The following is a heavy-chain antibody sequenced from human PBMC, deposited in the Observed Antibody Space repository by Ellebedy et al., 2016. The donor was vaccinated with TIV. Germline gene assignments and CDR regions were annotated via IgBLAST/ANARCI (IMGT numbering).Heavy chain of an antibody. D-gene: IGHD2-15*01. V-gene: IGHV1-58*01. CDR1: GLSFSNSA. CDR2: IVVGSGNA. J-gene: IGHJ6*02. CDR3: AASYCTGGTCYLGFYLYGMDV. Sequence: AASVKVSCKASGLSFSNSAVQWVRQARGQRLAWIGWIVVGSGNANYAQKFQERVTFTRDVSTSTAYMELSSLRFEDTAMYYCAASYCTGGTCYLGFYLYGMDVWGQGTTVTVSS.